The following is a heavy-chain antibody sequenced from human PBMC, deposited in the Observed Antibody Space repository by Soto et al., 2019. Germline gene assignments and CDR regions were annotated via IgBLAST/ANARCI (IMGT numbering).Heavy chain of an antibody. CDR3: ARQDGAANYYFDY. CDR1: GGSISSGGYY. CDR2: IYYSGST. Sequence: SETLSLTCTVSGGSISSGGYYWSWIRQHPGKGLEWIGYIYYSGSTYYNPSFQGQVTISADKSISTAYLQWSSLKASDTAMYYCARQDGAANYYFDYWGQGTLVTVSS. J-gene: IGHJ4*02. D-gene: IGHD1-1*01. V-gene: IGHV4-31*01.